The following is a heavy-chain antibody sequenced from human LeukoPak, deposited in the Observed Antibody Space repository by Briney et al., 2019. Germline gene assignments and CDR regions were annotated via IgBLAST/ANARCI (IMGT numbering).Heavy chain of an antibody. J-gene: IGHJ4*02. CDR2: MYYTGST. Sequence: SETLSLTCTVSGASISSYYWSWIRQPPGKGLEWIGYMYYTGSTNYNPSLKSRVTISVDTSKNQFSLKLSSVTAADTAVYYCARLSGSAMVRGAPGDWGQGTLVTVSS. CDR3: ARLSGSAMVRGAPGD. D-gene: IGHD3-10*01. CDR1: GASISSYY. V-gene: IGHV4-59*01.